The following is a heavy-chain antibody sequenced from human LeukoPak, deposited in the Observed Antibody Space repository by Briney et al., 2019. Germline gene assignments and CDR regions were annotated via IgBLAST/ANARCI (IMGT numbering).Heavy chain of an antibody. CDR1: GFTVSSNY. V-gene: IGHV3-48*04. D-gene: IGHD1-14*01. CDR3: ARDGIDAMDV. CDR2: ISSSSNTI. Sequence: GGSLRLSCAASGFTVSSNYMSWVRQAPGKGLEWLSYISSSSNTIYYADSVKGRFTISRDNAKNSLYLQMNSLRAEDTSVYYCARDGIDAMDVWGQGTTVTVSS. J-gene: IGHJ6*02.